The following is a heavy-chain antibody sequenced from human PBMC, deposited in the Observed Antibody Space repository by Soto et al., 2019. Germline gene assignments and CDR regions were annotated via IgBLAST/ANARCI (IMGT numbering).Heavy chain of an antibody. CDR2: FNPNGVGT. Sequence: GALVKGSRKASGYTLTHHNMHWVRQAPGQGLEWMGIFNPNGVGTTYAQKFQGRVTMTSDTSTSTAHMELSSLRSDDTAMYYCARGFPLWFDPWGQGTLVTVSS. CDR1: GYTLTHHN. D-gene: IGHD3-3*01. V-gene: IGHV1-46*01. CDR3: ARGFPLWFDP. J-gene: IGHJ5*02.